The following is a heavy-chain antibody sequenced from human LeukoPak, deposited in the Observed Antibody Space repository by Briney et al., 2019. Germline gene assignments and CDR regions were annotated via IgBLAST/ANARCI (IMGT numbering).Heavy chain of an antibody. J-gene: IGHJ4*02. V-gene: IGHV3-30-3*01. D-gene: IGHD3-3*01. CDR1: GFTFSSYA. CDR2: ISYDGSNK. CDR3: AGGTYYDFWSGTD. Sequence: PGGSLRLSCAASGFTFSSYAMHWVRQAPGKGLEWVAVISYDGSNKYYADSVKGRFTISRDNSKNTLYLQMNSLRAEDTAVYYCAGGTYYDFWSGTDWGQGTLVTVSS.